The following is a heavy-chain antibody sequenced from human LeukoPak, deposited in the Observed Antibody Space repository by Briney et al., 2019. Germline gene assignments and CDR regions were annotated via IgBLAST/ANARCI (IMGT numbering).Heavy chain of an antibody. J-gene: IGHJ3*02. CDR1: GGSISSYY. D-gene: IGHD3-10*01. CDR2: IYYSGST. CDR3: ARGHLSVFLAFDI. Sequence: SETLSLTCTVSGGSISSYYWSWIRQPPGKGLERIGYIYYSGSTNYNPSLKSRVTISVYTSKNQFSLKLSSVTAADTAVYYCARGHLSVFLAFDICGQGTMVTVSS. V-gene: IGHV4-59*01.